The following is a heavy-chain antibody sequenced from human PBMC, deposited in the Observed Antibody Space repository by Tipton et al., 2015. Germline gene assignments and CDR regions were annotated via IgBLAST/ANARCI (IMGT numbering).Heavy chain of an antibody. J-gene: IGHJ4*02. CDR2: IFYSGDT. Sequence: TLSLTCTVSGGSFSDYYWGWIRQPPGKGLEYIGYIFYSGDTNYNPSLKSRVSMSVDTSKNQISLTLTSVTAADTAVYYCARHKDSGTYPLDYWGQGTLVTVSS. CDR1: GGSFSDYY. D-gene: IGHD3-10*01. CDR3: ARHKDSGTYPLDY. V-gene: IGHV4-59*13.